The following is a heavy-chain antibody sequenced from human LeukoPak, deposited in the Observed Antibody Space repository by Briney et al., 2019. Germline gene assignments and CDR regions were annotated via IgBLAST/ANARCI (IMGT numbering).Heavy chain of an antibody. J-gene: IGHJ4*02. CDR3: AKTMTMTDY. Sequence: GGSLRLSCTASGFTLSSYEMTWIRQAPGKGLEWVSSIDYSGDTTYYADSVKGRFTISRDNSKSTLFLQLSSLRADDTAVYYCAKTMTMTDYWGQGTLVTVSS. CDR2: IDYSGDTT. D-gene: IGHD4/OR15-4a*01. V-gene: IGHV3-23*01. CDR1: GFTLSSYE.